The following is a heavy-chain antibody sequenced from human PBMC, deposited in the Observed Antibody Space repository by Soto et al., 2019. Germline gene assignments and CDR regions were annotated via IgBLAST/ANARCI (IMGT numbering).Heavy chain of an antibody. D-gene: IGHD3-9*01. J-gene: IGHJ4*02. Sequence: PGESLKISFTGSGYNFNTYLICWVRQMPVKGLEWMGIIYPGDFDTRYSQSFQGHLNMSVDKSINTAYLQWSSLETSDTAMYYCARLATYYDILSGYYFDYWGQRTLVTVSS. CDR2: IYPGDFDT. CDR1: GYNFNTYL. CDR3: ARLATYYDILSGYYFDY. V-gene: IGHV5-51*01.